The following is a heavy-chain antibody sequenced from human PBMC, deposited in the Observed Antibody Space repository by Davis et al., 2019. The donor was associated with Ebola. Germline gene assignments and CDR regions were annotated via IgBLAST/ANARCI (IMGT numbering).Heavy chain of an antibody. V-gene: IGHV3-21*01. CDR2: INTASNYI. CDR1: GFTFSSYS. CDR3: ARERGPYILGWFEPFDI. J-gene: IGHJ3*02. Sequence: GGSLRLSCAASGFTFSSYSMNWVRQAPGKGLEWVSSINTASNYIFYGDSVKGRFTVSRDNAQNSLVLQMDSLTAEDTAVYYCARERGPYILGWFEPFDIWGQGTRVTVSS. D-gene: IGHD3-10*01.